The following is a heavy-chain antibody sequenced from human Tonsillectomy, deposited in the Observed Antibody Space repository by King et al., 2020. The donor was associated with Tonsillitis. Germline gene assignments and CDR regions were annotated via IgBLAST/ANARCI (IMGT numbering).Heavy chain of an antibody. D-gene: IGHD1-26*01. CDR2: ISAYNGNT. V-gene: IGHV1-18*01. J-gene: IGHJ4*02. CDR3: ARDGSYSPVGYYFDY. CDR1: GYTFTSYG. Sequence: QLVQSGAEVKKPGASVKVSCKASGYTFTSYGISWVRQAPGQGLEWMGWISAYNGNTNYAQKLQGRVTMTTDNSTSTAYMELRDLRSDDSAVYYCARDGSYSPVGYYFDYWGQGTLVTVSS.